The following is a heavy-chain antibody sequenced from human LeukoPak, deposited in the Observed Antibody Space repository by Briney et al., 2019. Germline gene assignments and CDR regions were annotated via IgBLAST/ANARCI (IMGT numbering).Heavy chain of an antibody. CDR3: ARDSLYDDNGYYHYFDY. CDR1: GFSFSTYG. CDR2: IWYDASGQ. J-gene: IGHJ4*02. D-gene: IGHD3-22*01. V-gene: IGHV3-33*01. Sequence: GRSLRLSYAASGFSFSTYGMHWVRQAPGKGLEWVAMIWYDASGQHYADSVKGRFTISRDTSKNTLYLQMNSLRAEDTAVYFCARDSLYDDNGYYHYFDYWGRGTLVTVSS.